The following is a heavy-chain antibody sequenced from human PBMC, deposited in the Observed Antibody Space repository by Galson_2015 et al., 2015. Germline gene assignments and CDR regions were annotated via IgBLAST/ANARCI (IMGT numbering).Heavy chain of an antibody. CDR2: TYYRSKWYN. V-gene: IGHV6-1*01. CDR1: GDRVSSNSAA. J-gene: IGHJ6*02. CDR3: AREFYGMDV. Sequence: CAISGDRVSSNSAAWNWIRQSPSTGLEGLGRTYYRSKWYNDYAVSVKSRITINPDTSKNQFALILNSVTPEDTAVYYCAREFYGMDVWGQATTVTVSS.